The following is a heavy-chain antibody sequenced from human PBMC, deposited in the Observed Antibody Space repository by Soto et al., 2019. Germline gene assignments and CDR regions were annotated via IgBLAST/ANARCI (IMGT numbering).Heavy chain of an antibody. CDR2: ISSGNSYI. J-gene: IGHJ4*02. V-gene: IGHV3-21*01. CDR3: ATQMDYNILTGYRPFDY. D-gene: IGHD3-9*01. Sequence: RLSCAVSGFTFSSYSMNWVRQAPGKGLEWVSSISSGNSYIYYADSVRGRFTVSRDNAKSSLYLQMNSLRAEDTAVYYCATQMDYNILTGYRPFDYWGQGTLVTVSS. CDR1: GFTFSSYS.